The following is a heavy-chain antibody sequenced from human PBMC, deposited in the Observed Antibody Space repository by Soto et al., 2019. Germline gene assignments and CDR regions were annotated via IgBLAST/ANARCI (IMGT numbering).Heavy chain of an antibody. V-gene: IGHV4-34*01. CDR3: ASSIAARRRFNY. J-gene: IGHJ4*02. D-gene: IGHD6-6*01. CDR1: GGSFSVDY. CDR2: INHSGST. Sequence: QVQLQQWRAGLLKPSENLSLTCAVYGGSFSVDYWSWIRQPPGKGLEWIGEINHSGSTNYNPSLKTRVTISVDTSKNQFSLKLSSVTAADTAVYYCASSIAARRRFNYWGQGTLVTVSS.